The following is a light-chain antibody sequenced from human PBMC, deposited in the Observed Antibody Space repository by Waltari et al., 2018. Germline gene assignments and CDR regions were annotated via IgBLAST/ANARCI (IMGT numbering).Light chain of an antibody. CDR1: SSDDRGYNY. V-gene: IGLV2-11*01. CDR3: CSYAGSYTWV. Sequence: QSALTQPRSVSGSPGQSGTISCTGTSSDDRGYNYVSWSQQHPGKAHTLMLYDVSKRPSGVPDRFSGSKSGNTASLTISGLQAEDEADYYCCSYAGSYTWVFGGGTKLTVL. J-gene: IGLJ3*02. CDR2: DVS.